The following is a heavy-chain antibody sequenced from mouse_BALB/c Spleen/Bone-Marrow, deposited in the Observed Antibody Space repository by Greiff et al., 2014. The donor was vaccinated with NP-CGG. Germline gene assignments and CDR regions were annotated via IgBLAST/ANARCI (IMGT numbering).Heavy chain of an antibody. CDR1: GYSFTGYT. CDR2: INPYNGGT. J-gene: IGHJ3*01. D-gene: IGHD1-1*01. CDR3: ARDYYGSSYGFAY. V-gene: IGHV1-18*01. Sequence: EVQLQQSGPELVKPGASMKISCKASGYSFTGYTMNWVKQSHGKSLEWIGLINPYNGGTSYNQKFKGKATLTVDKSSSTAYMELLSLTSEDSAVYYCARDYYGSSYGFAYWGQGTLATVSA.